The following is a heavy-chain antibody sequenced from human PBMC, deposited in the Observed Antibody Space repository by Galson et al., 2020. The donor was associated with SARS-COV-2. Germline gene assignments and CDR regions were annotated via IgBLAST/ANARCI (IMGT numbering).Heavy chain of an antibody. CDR1: LYTFPVYS. V-gene: IGHV1-2*04. D-gene: IGHD6-13*01. Sequence: ASVKFSCKASLYTFPVYSIHWVRQAPGQGLECMGWINPHSGGTNYAQNFQGWVTMTRDTSISTAYLSLSRLTSDDTAVYYCARDLSIAAAGINYGMDVWGQGTTVTVSS. CDR2: INPHSGGT. J-gene: IGHJ6*02. CDR3: ARDLSIAAAGINYGMDV.